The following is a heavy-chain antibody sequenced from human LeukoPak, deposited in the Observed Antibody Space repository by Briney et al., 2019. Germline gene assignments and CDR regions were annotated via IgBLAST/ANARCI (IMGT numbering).Heavy chain of an antibody. Sequence: ASVKVSCKASGYTFSGYYMHWVRQAPGQGLEWMGWINPNSGGTNYAQKFQGRVTMTRDTSISTAYMELSRLRSDDTAVYYCARELPMVGATFYFDYWGQGTLVTVSS. CDR2: INPNSGGT. D-gene: IGHD1-26*01. J-gene: IGHJ4*02. CDR3: ARELPMVGATFYFDY. CDR1: GYTFSGYY. V-gene: IGHV1-2*02.